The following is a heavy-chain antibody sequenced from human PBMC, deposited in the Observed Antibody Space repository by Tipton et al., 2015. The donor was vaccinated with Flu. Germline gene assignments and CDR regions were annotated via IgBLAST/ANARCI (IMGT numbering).Heavy chain of an antibody. CDR1: GGSISSYY. D-gene: IGHD2-21*02. V-gene: IGHV4-59*12. J-gene: IGHJ3*02. Sequence: TLSLTCTVSGGSISSYYWSWIRQPPGKGLEWIGYIYYSGSTNYTPSLKSRVTISVDTSKNQFSLKLSSVTAADTAVYYCARSCGGDRGEDHDAFDIWGQGTMVTVSS. CDR3: ARSCGGDRGEDHDAFDI. CDR2: IYYSGST.